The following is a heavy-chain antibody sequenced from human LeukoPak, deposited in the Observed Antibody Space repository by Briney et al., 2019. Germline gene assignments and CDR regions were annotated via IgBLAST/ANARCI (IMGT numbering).Heavy chain of an antibody. J-gene: IGHJ4*02. CDR3: ATDRGFGSSKPFDY. CDR2: FDPEDGET. V-gene: IGHV1-24*01. D-gene: IGHD6-6*01. CDR1: GYTLTELS. Sequence: AAVKVSCKVSGYTLTELSMHWVRQAPGKGLEWMGGFDPEDGETIYAQKFQGRVTMTEDTSTDTAYMELGGLRSEDTPVYYCATDRGFGSSKPFDYWGQGTLVTVSS.